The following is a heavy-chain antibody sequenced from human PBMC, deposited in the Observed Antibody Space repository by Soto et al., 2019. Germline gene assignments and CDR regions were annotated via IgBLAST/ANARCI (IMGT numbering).Heavy chain of an antibody. CDR3: GRDRELGWGFSRVFWYCYL. V-gene: IGHV1-2*04. Sequence: QVQLVQSGAEVQKPGASVKVSCKASGYTFTGYYMPWVRQAPGQGLEWMGWINPNSGGTNYAQKFQGWVTMTRDTSISTAYMELSRLRSEDTAVYYCGRDRELGWGFSRVFWYCYLWGRGTMVTVSS. CDR1: GYTFTGYY. CDR2: INPNSGGT. J-gene: IGHJ2*01. D-gene: IGHD7-27*01.